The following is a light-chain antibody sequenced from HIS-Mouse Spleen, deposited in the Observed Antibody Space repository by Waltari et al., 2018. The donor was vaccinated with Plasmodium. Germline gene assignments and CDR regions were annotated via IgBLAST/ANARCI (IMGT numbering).Light chain of an antibody. CDR3: QQYDNLPPLFT. Sequence: DIQLTPSPSYLSASVGDRVTITSQASQDISNYLNWYQQKPGKAPKLLIYDASNLETGVPSRFSGSGSGTDFTFTISSLQPEDIATYYCQQYDNLPPLFTFGPGTKVDIK. CDR2: DAS. J-gene: IGKJ3*01. V-gene: IGKV1-33*01. CDR1: QDISNY.